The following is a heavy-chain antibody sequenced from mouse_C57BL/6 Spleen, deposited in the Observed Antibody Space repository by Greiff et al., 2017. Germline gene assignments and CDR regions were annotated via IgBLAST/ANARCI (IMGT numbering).Heavy chain of an antibody. V-gene: IGHV14-2*01. CDR3: ASAYCRIWYFDV. Sequence: EVQLQQSGAELVKPGASVKLSCTASGFNIKDYYMHWVKQRTEQGLEWIGRIDPEDGDTKYAPKFQGKATITADTSSNTAYLQLSSLTSADTAVYYCASAYCRIWYFDVWGTGTTVTVSS. CDR2: IDPEDGDT. CDR1: GFNIKDYY. J-gene: IGHJ1*03.